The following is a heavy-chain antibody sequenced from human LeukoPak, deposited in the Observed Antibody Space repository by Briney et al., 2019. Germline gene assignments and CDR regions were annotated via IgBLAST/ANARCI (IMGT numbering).Heavy chain of an antibody. CDR3: AKDREWLVNWYFDR. CDR1: GFTFSTYA. J-gene: IGHJ2*01. V-gene: IGHV3-9*01. CDR2: ISWNSGSI. Sequence: GGSLRLSCAASGFTFSTYAMSWVRQAPGKGLEWVSDISWNSGSIVYADSVKGRFTISRDNAKNSLYLQMNSLRAEDTALYYCAKDREWLVNWYFDRWGRGTLVTVSS. D-gene: IGHD6-19*01.